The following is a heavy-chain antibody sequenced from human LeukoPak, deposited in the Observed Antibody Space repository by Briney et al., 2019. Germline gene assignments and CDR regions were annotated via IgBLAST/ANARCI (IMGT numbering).Heavy chain of an antibody. Sequence: ASVKVSCKASGYTFNDYFLHWVRQAPGQGLEWMGWINPKSGGTNYAQKFQGRVTMTRDTSITTANMELSRLETGDMAVYYCARGYEYGWFDPWGQGTLVTVSS. V-gene: IGHV1-2*02. J-gene: IGHJ5*02. D-gene: IGHD3-16*01. CDR1: GYTFNDYF. CDR2: INPKSGGT. CDR3: ARGYEYGWFDP.